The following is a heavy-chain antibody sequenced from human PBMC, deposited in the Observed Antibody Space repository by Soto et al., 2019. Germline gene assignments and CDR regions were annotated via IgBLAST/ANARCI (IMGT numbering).Heavy chain of an antibody. CDR2: VSTNGAT. D-gene: IGHD3-9*01. Sequence: LSLTCTVSDDFISSYYWNWIRQPAGKGLEWIGRVSTNGATNYNPSLESRVTMSVDTSKNQFSLKLTSVTAADTAVYFCARADYEILTGSYAMDVWGQGTSGTGSS. CDR1: DDFISSYY. V-gene: IGHV4-4*07. CDR3: ARADYEILTGSYAMDV. J-gene: IGHJ6*02.